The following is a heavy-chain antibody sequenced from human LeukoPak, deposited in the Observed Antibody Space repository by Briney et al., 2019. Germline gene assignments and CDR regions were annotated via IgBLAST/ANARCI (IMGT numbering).Heavy chain of an antibody. J-gene: IGHJ3*02. CDR1: GGSITSSSYY. CDR3: ARAGYCSSTTCPDAFDI. Sequence: KPSQTLSLTCTVSGGSITSSSYYWGWIRQPPGKGLEWIGSIYYRGRTYYNPSLKSRVTISVDTSQNQLSLKMTSVTAADTAAYYCARAGYCSSTTCPDAFDIWGQETKVTVSS. V-gene: IGHV4-39*07. D-gene: IGHD2-2*01. CDR2: IYYRGRT.